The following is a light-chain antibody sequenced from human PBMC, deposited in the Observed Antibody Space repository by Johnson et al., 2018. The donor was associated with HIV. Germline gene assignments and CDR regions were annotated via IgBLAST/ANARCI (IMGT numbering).Light chain of an antibody. Sequence: QSVLTQPPSVSAAPGQKVTISCSGSSSNIGNNYVSWYQQLPGTAPKLLIYEKNKRPSGIPDRFSASKSGTSATLGITGLPTGDEADYYCGTWDSSLSAGYVFGTGTKVTVL. J-gene: IGLJ1*01. CDR3: GTWDSSLSAGYV. CDR1: SSNIGNNY. V-gene: IGLV1-51*02. CDR2: EKN.